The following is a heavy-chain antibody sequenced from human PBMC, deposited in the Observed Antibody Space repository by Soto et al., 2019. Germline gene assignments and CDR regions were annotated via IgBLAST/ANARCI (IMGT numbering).Heavy chain of an antibody. D-gene: IGHD3-3*01. CDR3: AKARAYDFWSGYLYYYYGMDV. J-gene: IGHJ6*02. V-gene: IGHV3-23*01. CDR2: ISGSGGST. Sequence: GGSLRLSCAASGFTFSSYAMSWVRQAPGKGLEWVSAISGSGGSTYYADSVKGRFTISRDNSKNTLYLQMNSLRAEDTAVYYCAKARAYDFWSGYLYYYYGMDVWGQGTTVTVSS. CDR1: GFTFSSYA.